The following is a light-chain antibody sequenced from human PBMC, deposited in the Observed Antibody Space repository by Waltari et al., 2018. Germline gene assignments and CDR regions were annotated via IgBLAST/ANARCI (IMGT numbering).Light chain of an antibody. CDR3: QQYNTYTS. J-gene: IGKJ2*01. V-gene: IGKV1-5*03. Sequence: DIQMTQSPSSLSASVGDTVTIPCRDSQSISDWLAWYQQKPGKAPILLIYKASILKSGVPSRFSGSGSGTQFTLTISSLQHGDFATYFCQQYNTYTSFGQGTKLEIK. CDR2: KAS. CDR1: QSISDW.